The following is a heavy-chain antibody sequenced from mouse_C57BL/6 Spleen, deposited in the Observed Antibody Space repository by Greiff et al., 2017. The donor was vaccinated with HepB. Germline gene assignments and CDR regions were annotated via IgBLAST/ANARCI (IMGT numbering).Heavy chain of an antibody. V-gene: IGHV14-4*01. CDR2: IDPENGDT. D-gene: IGHD4-1*02. CDR3: THNWDRGYWYFDV. Sequence: VHVKQSGAELVRPGASVKLSCTASGFNIKDDYMHWVKQRPEQGLEWIGWIDPENGDTEYASKFQGKATITADTSSNTAYLQLSSLTSEDTAVYYCTHNWDRGYWYFDVWGTGTTVTVSS. J-gene: IGHJ1*03. CDR1: GFNIKDDY.